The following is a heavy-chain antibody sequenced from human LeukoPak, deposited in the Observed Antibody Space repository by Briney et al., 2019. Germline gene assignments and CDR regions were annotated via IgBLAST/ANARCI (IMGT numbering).Heavy chain of an antibody. J-gene: IGHJ6*03. CDR2: IKSKTDGGTT. D-gene: IGHD4-17*01. CDR3: TTTGTVTPYYYMDV. V-gene: IGHV3-15*01. CDR1: GFTFSNYW. Sequence: GGSLRLSCVASGFTFSNYWMTWVRQAPGKGLEWVGRIKSKTDGGTTDYAAPVKGRFTISRDDSKNTLYLQMNSLKTEDTAVYYCTTTGTVTPYYYMDVWGKGTTVTISS.